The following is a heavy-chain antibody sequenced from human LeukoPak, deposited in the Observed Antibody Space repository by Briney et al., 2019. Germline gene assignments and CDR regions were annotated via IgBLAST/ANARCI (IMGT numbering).Heavy chain of an antibody. Sequence: GGSLRLSCAASGFTFSSYWMSWVRQAPGKGLEWVANIKQDGSEKYYVDSVKGRFTISRDNAKNSLYLQMNSLRAEDTAVYYCAKDLGGSGSYYEPNYFDYWGQGTLVTVSS. V-gene: IGHV3-7*01. CDR2: IKQDGSEK. CDR1: GFTFSSYW. CDR3: AKDLGGSGSYYEPNYFDY. J-gene: IGHJ4*02. D-gene: IGHD3-10*01.